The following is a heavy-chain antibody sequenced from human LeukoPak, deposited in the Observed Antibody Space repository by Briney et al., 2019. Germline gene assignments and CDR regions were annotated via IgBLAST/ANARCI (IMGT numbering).Heavy chain of an antibody. V-gene: IGHV3-21*01. CDR2: ISSSSSYI. Sequence: GGSLRLSCAASGFTFSSYGMSWVRQAPGKGLEWVSSISSSSSYIYYSDSVKGRFTISRDNAKNSLYLQMNSLKADDTAVYYCTRGAGTGWRFDSWGQGTLVTVSS. CDR1: GFTFSSYG. J-gene: IGHJ4*02. CDR3: TRGAGTGWRFDS. D-gene: IGHD6-19*01.